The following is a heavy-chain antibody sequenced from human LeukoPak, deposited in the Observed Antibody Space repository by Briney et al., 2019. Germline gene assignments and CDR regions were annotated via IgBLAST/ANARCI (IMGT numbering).Heavy chain of an antibody. V-gene: IGHV1-46*01. CDR1: GYTFTSYY. CDR3: ARGTGSDYYDSSGYYDY. D-gene: IGHD3-22*01. Sequence: ASVKVSCKASGYTFTSYYMHWVRQAPGQGLEWMGIINPSGGSTSYAQKFQGRVTMTRDTSTSTIYMELSSLRSEDTAVYYCARGTGSDYYDSSGYYDYWGQGTLVTVSS. J-gene: IGHJ4*02. CDR2: INPSGGST.